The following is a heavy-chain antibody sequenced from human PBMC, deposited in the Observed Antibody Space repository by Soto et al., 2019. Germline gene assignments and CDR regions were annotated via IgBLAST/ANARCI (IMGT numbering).Heavy chain of an antibody. D-gene: IGHD3-16*01. CDR2: IHTSGST. CDR1: RGSFSYFH. CDR3: ARGGGNPASTNDF. V-gene: IGHV4-34*01. J-gene: IGHJ4*02. Sequence: QVQLQQWGGGLLKPSETLSLTCGLHRGSFSYFHWSWIRQPPGKGLEWIGEIHTSGSTNYNPSLKRRVTMSIDTSAMQFSLTLNSVTAADTAFYYCARGGGNPASTNDFWGQGALVTVSS.